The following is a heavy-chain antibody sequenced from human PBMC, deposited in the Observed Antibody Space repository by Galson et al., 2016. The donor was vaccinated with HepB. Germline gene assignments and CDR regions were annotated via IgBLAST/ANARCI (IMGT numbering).Heavy chain of an antibody. CDR3: AKEGAYCGGDCYPFLDY. V-gene: IGHV3-30*18. J-gene: IGHJ4*02. CDR2: ISYDGSDE. CDR1: GFIFRSYG. Sequence: SLRLSCAASGFIFRSYGMYWVRQAPGKGLEWVALISYDGSDEYYADSVKGRFTISRDNSKNTLYLQMNSLRPEDTAVYYCAKEGAYCGGDCYPFLDYWGQGTLVTVSS. D-gene: IGHD2-21*01.